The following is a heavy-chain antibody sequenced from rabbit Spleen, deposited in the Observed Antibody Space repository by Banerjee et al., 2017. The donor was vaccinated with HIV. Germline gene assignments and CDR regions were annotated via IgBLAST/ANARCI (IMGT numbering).Heavy chain of an antibody. CDR3: ARYSDNTIYSL. Sequence: QSLEESGGDLVQPEGSLTLTCTASGFSFSSSYYICWVRQAPGKGLEWIGCIYTYYGSTYYASWAKGRFTISKTSSTTVTLQVTSLTAADTATYFCARYSDNTIYSLWGQGTLVTVS. CDR2: IYTYYGST. J-gene: IGHJ3*01. CDR1: GFSFSSSYY. D-gene: IGHD2-1*01. V-gene: IGHV1S40*01.